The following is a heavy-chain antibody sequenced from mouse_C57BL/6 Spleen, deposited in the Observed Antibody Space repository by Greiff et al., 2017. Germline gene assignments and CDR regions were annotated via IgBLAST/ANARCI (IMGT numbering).Heavy chain of an antibody. V-gene: IGHV1-9*01. CDR3: ARAWGGYYWCAY. J-gene: IGHJ3*01. CDR1: GYTFTGYW. CDR2: ILPGIGST. Sequence: QVQLQQSGAELMKPGASVKLSCKATGYTFTGYWTEWVKQRPGHGLEWIGEILPGIGSTNYNEKFKGKATFTADTSSNTAYMQLSGLTTENSAIYYCARAWGGYYWCAYWSQGTLVTVSA. D-gene: IGHD2-3*01.